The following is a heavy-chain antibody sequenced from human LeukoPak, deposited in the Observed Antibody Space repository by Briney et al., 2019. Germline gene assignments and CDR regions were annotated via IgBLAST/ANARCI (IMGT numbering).Heavy chain of an antibody. Sequence: SETLSLTCTVSGVSISSGAYFWSWIRQHPGKGLEWIGYIYYSGSTYYNPSLKSRVTISVDTSKNQFSLKLSSVTAADTAVYYCARVDTAMVRGFDYWGQGTLVTVSS. V-gene: IGHV4-31*03. CDR1: GVSISSGAYF. J-gene: IGHJ4*02. CDR2: IYYSGST. CDR3: ARVDTAMVRGFDY. D-gene: IGHD5-18*01.